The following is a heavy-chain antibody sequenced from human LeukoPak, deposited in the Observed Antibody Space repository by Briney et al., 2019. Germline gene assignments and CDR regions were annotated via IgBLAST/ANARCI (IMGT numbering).Heavy chain of an antibody. CDR1: GGSFSGYY. CDR2: INHSGST. CDR3: ARDRVGATVYFDY. Sequence: SETLSLTCAVYGGSFSGYYWSWIRQPPGKGLEWIGEINHSGSTNYNPSLKSRVTISVDTSKNQFSLKLSSVTAADTAVYYCARDRVGATVYFDYWGQGTLVTVSS. V-gene: IGHV4-34*01. J-gene: IGHJ4*02. D-gene: IGHD1-26*01.